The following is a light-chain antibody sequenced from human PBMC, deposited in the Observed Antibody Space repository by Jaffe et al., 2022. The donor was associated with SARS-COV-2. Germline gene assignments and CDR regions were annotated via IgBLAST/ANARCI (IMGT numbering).Light chain of an antibody. CDR1: RLGNKY. J-gene: IGLJ2*01. CDR3: QTWDSRTVV. Sequence: SYDLTQPPSVSVSPGQTASITCSGHRLGNKYTSWYQQKPGQSPVLVIYQDDRRPSGIPERFSGSNSGDTATLTISGTQALDEADYYCQTWDSRTVVFGGGTKVTVL. CDR2: QDD. V-gene: IGLV3-1*01.